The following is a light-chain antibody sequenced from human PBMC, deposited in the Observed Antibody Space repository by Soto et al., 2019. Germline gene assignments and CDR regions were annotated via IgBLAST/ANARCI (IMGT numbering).Light chain of an antibody. CDR2: KAS. CDR3: QQYNSYPWT. V-gene: IGKV1-5*03. CDR1: QSISSW. Sequence: DSQMTQSPSTLSASVGDRVTITCRASQSISSWLAWYQQKPGKAPKLLIYKASSLESGVPSRFSGSGSGTEFTLTISSLQPDEFATYYCQQYNSYPWTFGQGTQVAIK. J-gene: IGKJ1*01.